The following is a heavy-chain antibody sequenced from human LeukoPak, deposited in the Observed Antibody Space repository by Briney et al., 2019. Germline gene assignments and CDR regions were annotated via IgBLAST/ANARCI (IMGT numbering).Heavy chain of an antibody. J-gene: IGHJ4*02. Sequence: GGSLRLSCAASGFTVSSNYMSWVRQAPGRGLEWVSVIYSGGSTYYADSVKGRFTISRDNSKNTLYLQMNSLRAEDTAVYYCAREKWELPDYWGQGTLVTVSS. CDR2: IYSGGST. CDR1: GFTVSSNY. V-gene: IGHV3-53*01. D-gene: IGHD1-26*01. CDR3: AREKWELPDY.